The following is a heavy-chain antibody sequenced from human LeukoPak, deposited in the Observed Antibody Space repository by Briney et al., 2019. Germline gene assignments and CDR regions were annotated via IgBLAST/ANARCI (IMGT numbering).Heavy chain of an antibody. CDR2: MYISGST. CDR1: GVSITNYY. Sequence: SETLSLTCTVSGVSITNYYWAWIRQPAGKGLEWIGRMYISGSTNYNPSLKGRVSISIDKTKNQFSLKLRSVTAADTAIYYCARDYLVRAPLDSWGQGTLVTVSS. D-gene: IGHD1-26*01. J-gene: IGHJ4*02. CDR3: ARDYLVRAPLDS. V-gene: IGHV4-4*07.